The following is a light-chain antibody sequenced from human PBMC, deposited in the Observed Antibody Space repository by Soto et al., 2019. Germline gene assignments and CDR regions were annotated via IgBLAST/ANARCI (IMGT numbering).Light chain of an antibody. V-gene: IGKV1-39*01. J-gene: IGKJ2*02. CDR3: QQSYSTPRT. Sequence: DIPMTQSPSSLSASVGDTVTITCRASQSSSSYLNWYQQKPGKAPKLLIYAASSLQSGVPSRFSGSGSGTDFTLTINSLQPEDFATYYCQQSYSTPRTFGQGTKLEIK. CDR2: AAS. CDR1: QSSSSY.